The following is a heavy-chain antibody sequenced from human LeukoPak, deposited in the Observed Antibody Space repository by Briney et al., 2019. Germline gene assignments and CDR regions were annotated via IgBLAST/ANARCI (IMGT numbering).Heavy chain of an antibody. CDR1: GFKFDDYG. V-gene: IGHV3-20*04. J-gene: IGHJ5*02. Sequence: GGTLRLSCAASGFKFDDYGMSWVRQAPGKGLEWVCDINWNGAWTGYADSVKGRFTISRDNAKNSLYLQMNILRAEDTALYYCAGYYYDSSRGFDLWGQGTLVTVSA. CDR3: AGYYYDSSRGFDL. D-gene: IGHD3-22*01. CDR2: INWNGAWT.